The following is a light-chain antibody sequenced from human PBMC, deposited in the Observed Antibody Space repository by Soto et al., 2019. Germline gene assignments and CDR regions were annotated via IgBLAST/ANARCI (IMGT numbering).Light chain of an antibody. Sequence: QSVLTQQPSASGTPGQSVTISCSGSSSNSGSNTVNWYQQLPGTAPKLLIYSNNQRPSGVPDRVSGSKSGTSASLAISGLQSEDEGDYYGAPCDDSQNGVVFGGGTTVTVL. CDR1: SSNSGSNT. V-gene: IGLV1-44*01. J-gene: IGLJ2*01. CDR2: SNN. CDR3: APCDDSQNGVV.